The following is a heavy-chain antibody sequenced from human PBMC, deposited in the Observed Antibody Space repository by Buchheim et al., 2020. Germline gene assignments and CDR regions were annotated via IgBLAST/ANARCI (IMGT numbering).Heavy chain of an antibody. J-gene: IGHJ4*02. Sequence: QVQLQQWGAGLLKPSETLSLTCAVYGGSFSGYYWSWIRQPPGKGLEWIGEINHSGSTNYNPSLKSRVTISVDKSKNQFSLKLSSVTAADTAVYYCARGPRARRTLDYWGQGTL. D-gene: IGHD1-14*01. CDR2: INHSGST. CDR1: GGSFSGYY. CDR3: ARGPRARRTLDY. V-gene: IGHV4-34*01.